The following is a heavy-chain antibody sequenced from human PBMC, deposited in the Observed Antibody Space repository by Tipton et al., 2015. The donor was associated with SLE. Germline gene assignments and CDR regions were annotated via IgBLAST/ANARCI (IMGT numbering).Heavy chain of an antibody. D-gene: IGHD1-26*01. CDR2: IYSRGSP. CDR1: GGSISGFY. CDR3: ARPIVGVAAFHI. V-gene: IGHV4-4*07. Sequence: TLSLTCTVSGGSISGFYWSWIRQPDGKGLAWIGRIYSRGSPNYNPSLKSRVTMSFDTSKNQFSLKLSSVTAADTAVYFCARPIVGVAAFHIWGPGTMVTVSS. J-gene: IGHJ3*02.